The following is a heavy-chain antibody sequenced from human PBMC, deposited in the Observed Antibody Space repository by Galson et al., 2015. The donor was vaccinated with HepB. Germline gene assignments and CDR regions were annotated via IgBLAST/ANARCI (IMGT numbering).Heavy chain of an antibody. CDR3: ASSYGSGSYEIFDY. J-gene: IGHJ4*02. Sequence: SVKVSCKASGGTFSSYAISWVRQAPGQGLEWMGRIIPILGIANYAQKFQGRVTITADKSTSTAYMELSSLRSEDTAVYYCASSYGSGSYEIFDYWGQGTLVTVSS. CDR1: GGTFSSYA. V-gene: IGHV1-69*04. CDR2: IIPILGIA. D-gene: IGHD3-10*01.